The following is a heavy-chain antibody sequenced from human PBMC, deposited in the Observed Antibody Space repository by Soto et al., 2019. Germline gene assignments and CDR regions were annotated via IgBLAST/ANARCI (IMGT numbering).Heavy chain of an antibody. CDR1: GFTFSSYG. D-gene: IGHD1-7*01. V-gene: IGHV3-30*18. CDR3: AKDSALGITGTSFSVDAFDI. CDR2: ISYDGSNK. Sequence: QVQLVESGGGVVQPGRSLRLSCAASGFTFSSYGMHWVRQAPGKGLEWVAVISYDGSNKYYADSVKGRFTISRDNSKNTLYLQMNSLRAEDTAVYYCAKDSALGITGTSFSVDAFDIWGQGTMVTVSS. J-gene: IGHJ3*02.